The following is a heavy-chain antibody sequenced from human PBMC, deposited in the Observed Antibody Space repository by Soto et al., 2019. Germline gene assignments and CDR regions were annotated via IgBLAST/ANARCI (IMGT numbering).Heavy chain of an antibody. J-gene: IGHJ4*02. CDR1: RGSISSYY. CDR3: ARRWGRTVVY. V-gene: IGHV4-59*08. CDR2: IYYSVIT. Sequence: KPSETLSRTGTVSRGSISSYYWSWIRQPPGNGLYCIGYIYYSVITNXXPSLKSRXXISVGTSKNQXSLKLXSVTAADTAVYYCARRWGRTVVYWVPGPLVTVS. D-gene: IGHD7-27*01.